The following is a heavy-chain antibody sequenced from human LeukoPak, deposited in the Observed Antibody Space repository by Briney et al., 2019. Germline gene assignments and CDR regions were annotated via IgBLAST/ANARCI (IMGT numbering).Heavy chain of an antibody. V-gene: IGHV3-23*01. CDR2: ISGSGGST. Sequence: PGGSLRLSCAASGFTFSSYAMSWVRQAPGKGLEWVSAISGSGGSTYYADSVKGRFTISRDNSKNTLYLQMNSLRAEDTAVYYCAKRPIDGDYPPPFDYWGQGTLVTVSS. D-gene: IGHD4-17*01. CDR1: GFTFSSYA. CDR3: AKRPIDGDYPPPFDY. J-gene: IGHJ4*02.